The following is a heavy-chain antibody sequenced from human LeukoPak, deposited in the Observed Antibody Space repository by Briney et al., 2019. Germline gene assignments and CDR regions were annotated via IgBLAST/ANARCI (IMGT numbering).Heavy chain of an antibody. V-gene: IGHV5-51*01. CDR3: ARGGIPASGAGGADFDY. Sequence: GEPLQISCKGSGSQFTTYWIGWVRQMPGKGLEGMGIIYPGDSDTRYSPSFQGQVTISADKSISTAYLQWSRLKAPDTAMYYCARGGIPASGAGGADFDYWGQGTLVTVSS. CDR2: IYPGDSDT. D-gene: IGHD6-13*01. CDR1: GSQFTTYW. J-gene: IGHJ4*02.